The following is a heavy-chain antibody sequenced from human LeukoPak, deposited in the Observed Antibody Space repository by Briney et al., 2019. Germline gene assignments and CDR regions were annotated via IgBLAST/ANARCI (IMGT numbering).Heavy chain of an antibody. J-gene: IGHJ3*02. CDR1: GGSISSYY. CDR3: ARELTGMRAFDT. CDR2: IYYSGST. V-gene: IGHV4-59*01. Sequence: SETLSLTCTVSGGSISSYYWSWIRQPPGKGLEWSGYIYYSGSTNYNPSLKSRVTISVDTSKNQFSVKLSSVTAADTAVYYCARELTGMRAFDTWGQGTMVTVSS. D-gene: IGHD1-14*01.